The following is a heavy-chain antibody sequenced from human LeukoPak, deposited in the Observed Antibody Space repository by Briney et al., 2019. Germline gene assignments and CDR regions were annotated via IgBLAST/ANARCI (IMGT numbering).Heavy chain of an antibody. J-gene: IGHJ4*02. CDR2: ISGYNGHT. CDR3: ARPYKGAVGDY. Sequence: ASVKVSCKASGYPFTSYGISWVRQAPGQGLGWMGWISGYNGHTNYAQMLQGRVTMTTDTSTTTDYMELRNLRSDDTAIYYCARPYKGAVGDYWGQGTLVTVSS. D-gene: IGHD1-26*01. CDR1: GYPFTSYG. V-gene: IGHV1-18*01.